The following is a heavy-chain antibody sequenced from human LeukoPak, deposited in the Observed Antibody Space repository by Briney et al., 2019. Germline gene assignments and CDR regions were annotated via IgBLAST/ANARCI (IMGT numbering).Heavy chain of an antibody. V-gene: IGHV3-7*01. Sequence: GGSLRLSCASSGFTFTMHWMSWVRQAPGKGLEWVANIKQDGSEKYYVDSVKGRFTISRDNAKNSLYLQMNSLRPEDTAVYYCARAPAAARPYYFDYWGQGTLVTVSS. CDR2: IKQDGSEK. CDR1: GFTFTMHW. D-gene: IGHD6-6*01. CDR3: ARAPAAARPYYFDY. J-gene: IGHJ4*02.